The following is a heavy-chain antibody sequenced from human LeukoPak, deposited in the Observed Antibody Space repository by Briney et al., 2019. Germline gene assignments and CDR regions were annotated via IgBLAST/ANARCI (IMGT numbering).Heavy chain of an antibody. CDR2: ISYDGSNK. J-gene: IGHJ4*02. CDR3: ARDRSFQWNLDY. V-gene: IGHV3-30*04. D-gene: IGHD1-1*01. CDR1: GFTFSSYA. Sequence: AGGSLRLSCATSGFTFSSYAMHWVRQAPGKGLEWVAVISYDGSNKYHADSVKGRFTISRDNSKNTLYLQMNSLRAEDTAVYYCARDRSFQWNLDYWGQGNLVTVSS.